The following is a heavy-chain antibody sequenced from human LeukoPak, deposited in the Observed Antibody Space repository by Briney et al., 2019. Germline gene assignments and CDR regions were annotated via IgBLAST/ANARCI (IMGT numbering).Heavy chain of an antibody. V-gene: IGHV4-39*01. CDR1: GGTISSSSYY. CDR3: ARRGYSGYSHY. CDR2: IYYSGST. J-gene: IGHJ4*02. D-gene: IGHD5-12*01. Sequence: PSETLSLTCTVSGGTISSSSYYWGWIRQPPGKGLEWIGSIYYSGSTYYNPSLKSRVTISVDTSKNQFSLKLSSVTAAHTAVYYCARRGYSGYSHYWGQGTLVTVSS.